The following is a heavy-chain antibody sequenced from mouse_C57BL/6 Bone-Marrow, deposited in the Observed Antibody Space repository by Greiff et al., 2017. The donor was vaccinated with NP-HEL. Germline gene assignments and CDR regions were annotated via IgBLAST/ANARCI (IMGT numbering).Heavy chain of an antibody. CDR1: GYTFTDYY. V-gene: IGHV1-19*01. Sequence: EVQRVESGPVLVKPGASVKMSCKASGYTFTDYYMNWVKQSHGKSLEWIGVINPYNGGTSYNQKFKGKATLTVDKSSSTAYMELNSLTSEDSAVYYCARRSYYGNYPWFAYWGQGTLVTVSA. J-gene: IGHJ3*01. D-gene: IGHD2-1*01. CDR2: INPYNGGT. CDR3: ARRSYYGNYPWFAY.